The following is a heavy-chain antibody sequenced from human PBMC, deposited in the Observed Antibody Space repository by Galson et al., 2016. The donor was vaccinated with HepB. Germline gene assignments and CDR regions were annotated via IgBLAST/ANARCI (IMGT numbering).Heavy chain of an antibody. CDR2: IIPIFKAT. V-gene: IGHV1-69*15. D-gene: IGHD6-19*01. CDR1: GASFSTFT. Sequence: SCKASGASFSTFTFHWVRQAPGQGLERMGNIIPIFKATHYAQKFQGRLSITADESTTTVHMELRSLRSEDTAVYDCARADGRYGAYERRQMAGMDVWGQGTTLVVSS. J-gene: IGHJ6*02. CDR3: ARADGRYGAYERRQMAGMDV.